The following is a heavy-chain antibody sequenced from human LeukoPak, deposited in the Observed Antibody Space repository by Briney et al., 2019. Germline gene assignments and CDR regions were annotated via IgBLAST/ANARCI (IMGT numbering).Heavy chain of an antibody. J-gene: IGHJ5*02. CDR1: GGSIDSDYCF. V-gene: IGHV4-39*01. CDR2: MFYGGTPY. Sequence: PSETLSLTCTVSGGSIDSDYCFWAWIRQPPGKGLEWIGSMFYGGTPYYYNPSLERRVIISLATSKNQFSLRLNSVTAADTAVYYCARLRRTVGMTSTFPWWFDPWGQGTLVTVSS. CDR3: ARLRRTVGMTSTFPWWFDP. D-gene: IGHD4-23*01.